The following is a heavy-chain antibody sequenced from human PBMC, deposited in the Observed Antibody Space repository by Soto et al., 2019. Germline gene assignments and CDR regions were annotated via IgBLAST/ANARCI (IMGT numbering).Heavy chain of an antibody. CDR3: AREGITMVRGVISPYYYGMDV. Sequence: PGGSLRLSCAASGFTFSSYAMHWVRQAPGKGLEWVAVISYDGSNKYYADSVKGRFTISRDNSKNTLYLQMNSLRAEDTAVYYCAREGITMVRGVISPYYYGMDVWGQGTTVTVSS. J-gene: IGHJ6*02. CDR1: GFTFSSYA. D-gene: IGHD3-10*01. CDR2: ISYDGSNK. V-gene: IGHV3-30-3*01.